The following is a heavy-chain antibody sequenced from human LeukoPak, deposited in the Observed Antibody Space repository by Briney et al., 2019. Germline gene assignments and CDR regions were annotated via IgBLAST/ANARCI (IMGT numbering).Heavy chain of an antibody. Sequence: SQTRSLTCTVSGGSISSYYWSWIRQPPGKGLEWNGYIYIIGSTNYNPSLKGPVTISLTTSKNQASLKLSPVTAAVTAVYYCARHGAGRLSSSSVDYWGQGTLATVSS. CDR3: ARHGAGRLSSSSVDY. J-gene: IGHJ4*02. V-gene: IGHV4-4*09. D-gene: IGHD6-6*01. CDR1: GGSISSYY. CDR2: IYIIGST.